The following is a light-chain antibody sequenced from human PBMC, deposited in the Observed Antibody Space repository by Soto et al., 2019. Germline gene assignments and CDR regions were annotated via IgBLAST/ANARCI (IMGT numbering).Light chain of an antibody. CDR3: QQSSSTAYT. CDR1: QSISTY. V-gene: IGKV1-39*01. J-gene: IGKJ2*01. CDR2: GAS. Sequence: DIQMTQSPSSLSASVGDRVTITCRASQSISTYLNWYQQKPGKAPRLLISGASSLQSGVSSRFSGGGSATDFTLPISSRQPEPFATYFCQQSSSTAYTFGPHTHLEIK.